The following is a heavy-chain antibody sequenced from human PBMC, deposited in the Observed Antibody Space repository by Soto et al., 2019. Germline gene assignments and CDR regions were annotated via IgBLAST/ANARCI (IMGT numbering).Heavy chain of an antibody. D-gene: IGHD3-16*01. Sequence: QVQLVESGGGVVQPGSSRRLSGAASGFTFSNYAMHWVRQAPGKGLEGVAVISYDGSNKYYTDSVEGQFTISRDNSKNTLYLQMNSLKGEDTAVYYCARGYGSYYYGLDVWGQGTTVTVSS. V-gene: IGHV3-30*04. CDR3: ARGYGSYYYGLDV. J-gene: IGHJ6*02. CDR1: GFTFSNYA. CDR2: ISYDGSNK.